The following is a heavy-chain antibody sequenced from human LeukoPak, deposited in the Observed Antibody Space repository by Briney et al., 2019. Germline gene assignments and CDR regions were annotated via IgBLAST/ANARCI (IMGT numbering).Heavy chain of an antibody. J-gene: IGHJ4*02. D-gene: IGHD6-6*01. CDR3: ARELIAARPGFGY. CDR1: GFTFSDYY. V-gene: IGHV3-23*01. Sequence: PGGSLRLSCAASGFTFSDYYMSWVRQAPGKGLEWVSAISGSGGSTYYADSVKGRFTISRDNSKNTLYLQMNSLRAEDTAVYYCARELIAARPGFGYWGQGTLVTVSS. CDR2: ISGSGGST.